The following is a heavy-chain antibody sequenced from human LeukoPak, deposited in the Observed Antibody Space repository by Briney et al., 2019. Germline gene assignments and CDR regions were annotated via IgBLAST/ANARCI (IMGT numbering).Heavy chain of an antibody. V-gene: IGHV1-24*01. CDR1: GYTLTDLS. CDR2: FDREHGET. CDR3: ATSDVGPAVDLDF. D-gene: IGHD2-15*01. J-gene: IGHJ4*02. Sequence: GASVKVSCKVSGYTLTDLSTFWVRQAPGKGLEWMGGFDREHGETVYAQNFQGGVTMTEDTSSGTTYMELNSLRSEDTAVYYCATSDVGPAVDLDFWGQGTLVTVSS.